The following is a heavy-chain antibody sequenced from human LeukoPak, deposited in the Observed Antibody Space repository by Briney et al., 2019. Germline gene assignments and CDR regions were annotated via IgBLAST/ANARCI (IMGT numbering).Heavy chain of an antibody. CDR2: ISGSGGST. D-gene: IGHD2-21*02. V-gene: IGHV3-23*01. CDR3: AKFHSPGRVTHFYWYFDL. CDR1: GFTFSSYA. Sequence: PGGSLILSCAASGFTFSSYAMSWVRQAPGKGLEWVSTISGSGGSTDYADSVKGRFTLSRDNSKNTLFLQVNSLRADDTAVYYCAKFHSPGRVTHFYWYFDLWGRGTLVTVSS. J-gene: IGHJ2*01.